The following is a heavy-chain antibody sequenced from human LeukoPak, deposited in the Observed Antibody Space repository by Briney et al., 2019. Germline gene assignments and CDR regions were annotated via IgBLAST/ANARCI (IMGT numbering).Heavy chain of an antibody. Sequence: GGSLRLSCAASGFTFSSYAMHWVRQAPGKGLEYVSAISSNGGSTYYANSVKGRFTISRDNSKNTLYLQMGSLRAEDMAVYYCARSGSSTSCYGLGCYYGMDVWGQGTTVTVSS. CDR2: ISSNGGST. V-gene: IGHV3-64*01. CDR3: ARSGSSTSCYGLGCYYGMDV. D-gene: IGHD2-2*01. CDR1: GFTFSSYA. J-gene: IGHJ6*02.